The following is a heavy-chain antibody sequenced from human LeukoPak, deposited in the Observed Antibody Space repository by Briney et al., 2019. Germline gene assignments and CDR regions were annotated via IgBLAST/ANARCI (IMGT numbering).Heavy chain of an antibody. Sequence: GGSLRLFCAASGFTFSTYSMNWVRQAPGKGLEWVSSISSSSSYIYYADSVKGRFTISRDNAKNSLYLQMNSLRAEDTAVYYCARDQYGSGSYSRLDYWGQGTLVTVSS. CDR2: ISSSSSYI. CDR1: GFTFSTYS. CDR3: ARDQYGSGSYSRLDY. V-gene: IGHV3-21*01. D-gene: IGHD3-10*01. J-gene: IGHJ4*02.